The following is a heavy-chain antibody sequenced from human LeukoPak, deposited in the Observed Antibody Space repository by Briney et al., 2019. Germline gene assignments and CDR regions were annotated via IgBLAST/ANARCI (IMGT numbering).Heavy chain of an antibody. CDR2: ISYDGSNK. CDR3: ARDSGFSGTQRGEY. V-gene: IGHV3-30*04. D-gene: IGHD3/OR15-3a*01. J-gene: IGHJ4*01. CDR1: GFTFNNYA. Sequence: PGRSLRLSCAASGFTFNNYATHWVRQAPGKGLEWVAVISYDGSNKYYTDSVKGRFTISRDNSKNTLYLQMNSLRSEDTAVYFCARDSGFSGTQRGEYWGHGTLVTVSS.